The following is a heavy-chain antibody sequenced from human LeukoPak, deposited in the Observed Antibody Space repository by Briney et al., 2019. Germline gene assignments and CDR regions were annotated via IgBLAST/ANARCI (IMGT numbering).Heavy chain of an antibody. J-gene: IGHJ4*02. D-gene: IGHD6-13*01. CDR3: ARELAAAGSYYFDY. CDR2: IIPILGIA. Sequence: SVKVSCKASGGTFSSYAISWVRQAPGQGLEWMGRIIPILGIANYAQKFQGRVTITVDKSTSTAYMELSSLRSEDTAVYYCARELAAAGSYYFDYWGQGTLVTVSS. V-gene: IGHV1-69*04. CDR1: GGTFSSYA.